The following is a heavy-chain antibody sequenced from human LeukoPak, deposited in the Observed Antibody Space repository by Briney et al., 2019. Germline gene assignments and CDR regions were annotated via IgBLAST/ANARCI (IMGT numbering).Heavy chain of an antibody. CDR1: GYTLTELS. CDR2: FDPEDGET. CDR3: ATDTRLISGSYVYYYYGMDV. D-gene: IGHD1-26*01. V-gene: IGHV1-24*01. J-gene: IGHJ6*02. Sequence: ASVKVSCKVSGYTLTELSMHWVRQAPGKGLEWMGGFDPEDGETIYAQKFQGRVTMTEDTSTDTAYMELSSLRSEDTAVYYCATDTRLISGSYVYYYYGMDVWGQGTTVTVSS.